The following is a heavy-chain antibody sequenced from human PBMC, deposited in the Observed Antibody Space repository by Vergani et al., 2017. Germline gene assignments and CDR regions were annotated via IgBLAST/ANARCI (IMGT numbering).Heavy chain of an antibody. V-gene: IGHV4-34*01. CDR1: GGSFSGYY. J-gene: IGHJ6*03. CDR2: INHSGST. CDR3: ARGSKEGYDFWSGYYSRIQYYYMDV. D-gene: IGHD3-3*01. Sequence: QVQLQQWGAGLLKPSETLYLTCAVYGGSFSGYYWSWIRQPPGKGLEWIGEINHSGSTNYNPSLKSRVTISVDTSKNQFSLKLSSVTAADTAVYYCARGSKEGYDFWSGYYSRIQYYYMDVWGKGP.